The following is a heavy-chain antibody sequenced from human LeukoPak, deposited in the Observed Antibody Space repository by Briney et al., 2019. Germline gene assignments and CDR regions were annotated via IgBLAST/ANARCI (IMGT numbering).Heavy chain of an antibody. CDR2: IYHSGNT. CDR3: ARPDTGYSSSYYAD. Sequence: TSETLSLTCTVSGYSISSGYYWGWIRRSPGKGLEWIASIYHSGNTYYNPSLKSRVTISVDTSKNQFSLKLSSVTAADTAVYYCARPDTGYSSSYYADWGQGTLVTVSS. CDR1: GYSISSGYY. D-gene: IGHD6-13*01. V-gene: IGHV4-38-2*02. J-gene: IGHJ4*02.